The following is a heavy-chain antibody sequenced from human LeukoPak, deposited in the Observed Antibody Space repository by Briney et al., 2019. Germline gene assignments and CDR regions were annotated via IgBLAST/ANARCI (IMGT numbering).Heavy chain of an antibody. CDR1: GFPFSSYW. Sequence: PGGSLRLSCGTSGFPFSSYWMLWVRQAPGKGLEWVSRISGDGSTTTYAASVKGRFTISRDNTDNILYLEMNNLRVEDTAIHYCARSQFDYWGQGILVTVSS. V-gene: IGHV3-74*01. J-gene: IGHJ4*02. CDR3: ARSQFDY. CDR2: ISGDGSTT.